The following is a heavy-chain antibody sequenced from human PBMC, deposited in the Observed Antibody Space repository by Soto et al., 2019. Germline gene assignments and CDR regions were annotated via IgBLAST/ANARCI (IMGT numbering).Heavy chain of an antibody. Sequence: SETLSLTCTVSGYSIRNGYYWGWIRQPPGKGLEWIGTIYHSGSTYYNPSLKSRVTISVDASENHFSLKLSSVPAADTAVYYCARVGPYCGGDCYSPPPWGQGTLVTVSS. J-gene: IGHJ5*02. CDR2: IYHSGST. V-gene: IGHV4-38-2*02. CDR1: GYSIRNGYY. CDR3: ARVGPYCGGDCYSPPP. D-gene: IGHD2-21*02.